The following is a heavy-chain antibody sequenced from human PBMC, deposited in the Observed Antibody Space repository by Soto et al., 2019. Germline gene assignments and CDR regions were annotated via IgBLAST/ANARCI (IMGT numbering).Heavy chain of an antibody. D-gene: IGHD3-3*01. CDR3: ARDRINDFWSGPFPIDY. J-gene: IGHJ4*02. CDR1: GYTFTSYG. V-gene: IGHV1-18*01. CDR2: ISAYNGNT. Sequence: ASVKVSCKASGYTFTSYGISWVRQAPGQGLEWMGWISAYNGNTNYAQKLQGRVTMTTDTSTSTAYMELRSLRSDDTAVYYCARDRINDFWSGPFPIDYWGQGTLVTVSS.